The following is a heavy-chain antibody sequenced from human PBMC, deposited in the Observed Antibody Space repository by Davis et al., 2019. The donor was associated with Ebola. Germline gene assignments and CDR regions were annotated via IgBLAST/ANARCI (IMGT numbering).Heavy chain of an antibody. CDR2: INDYGSDI. CDR1: GFTFSSYW. CDR3: VRGRIVGETVGGWFDP. Sequence: GESLKISCAASGFTFSSYWMNWVRRARGEGLVWVSRINDYGSDINYADSVKGRFTISRDNAKNTLYLQMNSLRAEDTAVYYCVRGRIVGETVGGWFDPWGQGTLVTVSS. J-gene: IGHJ5*02. D-gene: IGHD1-26*01. V-gene: IGHV3-74*01.